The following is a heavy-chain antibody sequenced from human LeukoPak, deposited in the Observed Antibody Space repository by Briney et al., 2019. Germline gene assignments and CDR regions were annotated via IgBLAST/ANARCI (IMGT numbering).Heavy chain of an antibody. V-gene: IGHV3-33*01. J-gene: IGHJ4*02. CDR3: ARYRRFGELGY. Sequence: GGSLRLSCAASGFTFSSYGMHWVRQAPGKGLEWVAVIWYDGSNKYYADSVKGRFTISRDNSKNTLYLQMNSLRDEDTAVYYCARYRRFGELGYWGQGTLVTVSS. CDR1: GFTFSSYG. D-gene: IGHD3-10*01. CDR2: IWYDGSNK.